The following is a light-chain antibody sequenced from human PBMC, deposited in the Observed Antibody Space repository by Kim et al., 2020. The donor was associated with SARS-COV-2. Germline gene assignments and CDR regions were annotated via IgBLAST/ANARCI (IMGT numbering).Light chain of an antibody. CDR3: QQRRNLIS. CDR2: DAS. CDR1: QSVGNS. Sequence: SLSARERATLSCRASQSVGNSLAWYQQKPGQAPRLVIYDASNRATGIPVRFSGGGSGTDFTLTISSLEPDDFAVYYCQQRRNLISFGQGTRLEIK. J-gene: IGKJ5*01. V-gene: IGKV3-11*01.